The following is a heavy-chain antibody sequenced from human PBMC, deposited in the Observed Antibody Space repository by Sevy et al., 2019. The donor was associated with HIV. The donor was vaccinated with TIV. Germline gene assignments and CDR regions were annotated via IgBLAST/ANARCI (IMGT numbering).Heavy chain of an antibody. CDR1: GFTFSDYY. CDR3: ARDIAAAQTNWFDH. CDR2: ISSSGSTI. D-gene: IGHD6-13*01. V-gene: IGHV3-11*01. J-gene: IGHJ5*02. Sequence: GGSLRLSCAASGFTFSDYYMSWIRQAPGKGLEWVSYISSSGSTIYYADSVKGRFTISRDNAKNSLYLQMNSLRAEDTAVYYCARDIAAAQTNWFDHWGQGTLVTVSS.